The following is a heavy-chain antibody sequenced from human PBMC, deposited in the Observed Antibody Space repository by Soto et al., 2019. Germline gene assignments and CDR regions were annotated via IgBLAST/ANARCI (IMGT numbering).Heavy chain of an antibody. CDR1: GFAFSSYA. CDR3: VNLASSSDSCNQIDH. V-gene: IGHV3-23*01. J-gene: IGHJ4*02. CDR2: ITGSGGST. Sequence: GGSLRLSCAASGFAFSSYAMTWVRQSPGEGMEWVSGITGSGGSTYYTDSVQGRFTISRDNSKNTLYLQMDSLRAEDTAIYYCVNLASSSDSCNQIDHCGQGTLVTVSS. D-gene: IGHD3-22*01.